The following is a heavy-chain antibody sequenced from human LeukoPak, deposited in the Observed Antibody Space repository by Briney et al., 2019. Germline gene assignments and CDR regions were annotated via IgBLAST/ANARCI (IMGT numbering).Heavy chain of an antibody. CDR2: ISRDGSYI. V-gene: IGHV3-21*01. D-gene: IGHD2-15*01. CDR3: ARHEGYSFDY. Sequence: NAGGSLRLSCAASGFTFSSYIMNWVRQAPGKGLEWVSSISRDGSYIHYADSVKGRFTISRDNAKQSLYLQMSSLRAEDKAVYYCARHEGYSFDYWGQGTLVTVSS. CDR1: GFTFSSYI. J-gene: IGHJ4*02.